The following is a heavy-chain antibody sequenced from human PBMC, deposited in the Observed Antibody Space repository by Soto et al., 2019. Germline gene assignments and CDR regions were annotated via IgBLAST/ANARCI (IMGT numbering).Heavy chain of an antibody. V-gene: IGHV4-39*01. CDR1: AACISSTGYY. D-gene: IGHD2-2*01. CDR2: IYYSGST. Sequence: PETRSLTCTVSAACISSTGYYWGWIRQPPGKGMEWIGRIYYSGSTSYKTSLQSLCTISEDTSNKQLQPKVNSVTAADTNVYYCARLHCISPICVPLDPWGQGTLVTVSS. J-gene: IGHJ5*02. CDR3: ARLHCISPICVPLDP.